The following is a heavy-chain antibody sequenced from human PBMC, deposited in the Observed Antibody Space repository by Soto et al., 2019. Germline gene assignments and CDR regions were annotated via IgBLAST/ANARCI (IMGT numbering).Heavy chain of an antibody. D-gene: IGHD3-10*01. CDR3: AKDTYYYGSGSYYPHPGYYGMDV. V-gene: IGHV3-23*01. CDR2: ISGSGGST. J-gene: IGHJ6*02. CDR1: GFTFSSYA. Sequence: GGSLRLSCAASGFTFSSYAMSWVRQAPGKGLEWVSAISGSGGSTYYADSVKGRFTISRDNSKNTLYLQMNSLRAEETAVYYCAKDTYYYGSGSYYPHPGYYGMDVWGQGTTVTVSS.